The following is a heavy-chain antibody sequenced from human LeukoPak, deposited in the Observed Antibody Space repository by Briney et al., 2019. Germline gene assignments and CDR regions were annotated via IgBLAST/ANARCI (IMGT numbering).Heavy chain of an antibody. V-gene: IGHV3-30*04. Sequence: PGRSLRLSCAASGFTFSSYAMHWVRQAPGKGLEWVAVISYDGSNKYYADSVKGRFTISRDNSKNTLYLQMNSLRAEDTAVYYCARGPLPVDTAMVTVGYWGQGTLVTVSS. CDR1: GFTFSSYA. J-gene: IGHJ4*02. CDR2: ISYDGSNK. CDR3: ARGPLPVDTAMVTVGY. D-gene: IGHD5-18*01.